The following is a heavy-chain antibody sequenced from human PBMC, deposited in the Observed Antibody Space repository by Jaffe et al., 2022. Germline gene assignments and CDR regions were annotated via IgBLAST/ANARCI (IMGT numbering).Heavy chain of an antibody. V-gene: IGHV3-43D*04. CDR2: ISWDGGST. Sequence: EVQLVESGGVVVQPGGSLRLSCAASGFTFDDYAMHWVRQAPGKGLEWVSLISWDGGSTYYADSVKGRFTISRDNSKNSLYLQMNSLRAEDTALYYCAKDIGPRPYSSSPPDYWGQGTLVTVSS. CDR1: GFTFDDYA. J-gene: IGHJ4*02. CDR3: AKDIGPRPYSSSPPDY. D-gene: IGHD6-13*01.